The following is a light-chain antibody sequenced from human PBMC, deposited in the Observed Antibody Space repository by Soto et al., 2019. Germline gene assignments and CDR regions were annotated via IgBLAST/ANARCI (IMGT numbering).Light chain of an antibody. CDR3: MSPTTRVTWV. CDR2: DVT. Sequence: QSALTQPASVSGSPGQSITISCTGTSSDIGRYNYVSWYQQHPGKAPKLMIYDVTNRPSGVSNRFSGSKSGNTASLTISGLQAEDEADYYCMSPTTRVTWVFGGGTKVTVL. J-gene: IGLJ3*02. V-gene: IGLV2-14*03. CDR1: SSDIGRYNY.